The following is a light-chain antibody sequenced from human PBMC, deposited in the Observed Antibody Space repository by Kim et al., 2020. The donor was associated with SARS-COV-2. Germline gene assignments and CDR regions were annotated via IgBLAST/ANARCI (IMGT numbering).Light chain of an antibody. CDR3: SAWDSSLSAWV. Sequence: RQTATLTCSGNSHNVGNQGAAWLQQHRGHPPRLLSYGNNNRPSGISERFSASRSGNTASLTITGLQPEDETDYYCSAWDSSLSAWVFGGGTQLTVL. J-gene: IGLJ3*02. CDR2: GNN. CDR1: SHNVGNQG. V-gene: IGLV10-54*04.